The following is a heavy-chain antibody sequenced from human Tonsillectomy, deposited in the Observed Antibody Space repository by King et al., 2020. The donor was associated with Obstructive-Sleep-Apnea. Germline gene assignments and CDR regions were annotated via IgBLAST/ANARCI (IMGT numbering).Heavy chain of an antibody. CDR2: ISAYNGNT. D-gene: IGHD4-17*01. CDR3: ARWAHEYGGYEVYWFDP. CDR1: GYTFTSYG. J-gene: IGHJ5*02. Sequence: QLVQSGAEVKKPGASVKVSCKASGYTFTSYGISWVRQAPGQGLEWMGWISAYNGNTNYAQNLQGRVTKTTDTSTSTAYMEMRSLGSDDTPVYYCARWAHEYGGYEVYWFDPWGQGTLVTVSS. V-gene: IGHV1-18*04.